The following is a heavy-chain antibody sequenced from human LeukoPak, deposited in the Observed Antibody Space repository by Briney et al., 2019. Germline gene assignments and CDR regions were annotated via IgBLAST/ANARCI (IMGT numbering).Heavy chain of an antibody. V-gene: IGHV3-21*01. CDR1: GFTFSSYS. J-gene: IGHJ4*02. Sequence: GGSLRLSCAASGFTFSSYSRNWVRQAPGKGLEWVSSISSSSSYIYYADSVKGRFTISRDNAKNSLYLQMNSLRAEDTAVYYCAKVEYTSSWYGVGSLDYWGQGTLVTVSS. CDR2: ISSSSSYI. D-gene: IGHD6-13*01. CDR3: AKVEYTSSWYGVGSLDY.